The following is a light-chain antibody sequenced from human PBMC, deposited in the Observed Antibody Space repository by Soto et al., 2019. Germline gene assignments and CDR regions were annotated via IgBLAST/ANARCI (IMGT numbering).Light chain of an antibody. CDR2: KAS. CDR1: QSITSW. J-gene: IGKJ1*01. V-gene: IGKV1-5*03. CDR3: QQSHTLWT. Sequence: DIKMTQSPSTLAASVGDRVTITCRASQSITSWLAWYQQKPGRAPKLLIHKASILESGVPSRFSGSGSGTEFTLTISGLQPDDFATYYCQQSHTLWTFGPGTKVEMK.